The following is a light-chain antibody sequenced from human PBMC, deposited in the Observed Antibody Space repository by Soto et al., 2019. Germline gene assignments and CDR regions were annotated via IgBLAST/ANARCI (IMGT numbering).Light chain of an antibody. J-gene: IGKJ2*01. V-gene: IGKV4-1*01. CDR1: QSVLYSSNNKNY. Sequence: DIVMTQSPDSLAGSLGERATINCKSSQSVLYSSNNKNYLAWYQQKPGQPPKLVIYWASTRESGVPDRFSGSGSGTDFTLTISSLQAEDVAVYYCQQYYSIPYTFGQGTELEIK. CDR2: WAS. CDR3: QQYYSIPYT.